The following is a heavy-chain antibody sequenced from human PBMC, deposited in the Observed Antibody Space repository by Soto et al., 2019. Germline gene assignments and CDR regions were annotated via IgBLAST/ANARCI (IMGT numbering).Heavy chain of an antibody. J-gene: IGHJ6*02. CDR1: GFSISDYG. CDR3: AKGAGDRLSLGMDV. CDR2: ISYDGNNT. V-gene: IGHV3-30*18. Sequence: VRLSCAASGFSISDYGMEWVRQAPGKGLEWVALISYDGNNTYYADSVKGRFTISRDNSKDTLFLQMTGLRAEDTAVYYCAKGAGDRLSLGMDVWGQGTTVTVSS. D-gene: IGHD1-26*01.